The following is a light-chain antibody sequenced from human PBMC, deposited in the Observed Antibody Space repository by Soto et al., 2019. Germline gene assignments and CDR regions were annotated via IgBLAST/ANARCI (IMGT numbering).Light chain of an antibody. Sequence: QSALTQPSSMSGSPGQSITISCTGTSSDVGGYNFVSWYQQHPGKAPKLLIYDVRNRPSGVSNRFSGSKSVNTASLTISWLQAEDEADYYCSSYTSISTYVFGTGTKVTV. CDR3: SSYTSISTYV. CDR1: SSDVGGYNF. V-gene: IGLV2-14*01. J-gene: IGLJ1*01. CDR2: DVR.